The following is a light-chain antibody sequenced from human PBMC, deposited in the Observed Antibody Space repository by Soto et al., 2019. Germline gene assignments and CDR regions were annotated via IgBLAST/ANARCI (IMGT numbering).Light chain of an antibody. J-gene: IGKJ2*01. V-gene: IGKV3-15*01. CDR3: QQYNNWPPYT. CDR2: GAS. CDR1: QSVSSN. Sequence: IVLTQSPATLSVSPGERATLSCRASQSVSSNLAWYQQKPGQAPRLLSYGASTRATGIPARFSGSGSGTEFTLTISSLQSEDFAVYYCQQYNNWPPYTVGQGTKLEIK.